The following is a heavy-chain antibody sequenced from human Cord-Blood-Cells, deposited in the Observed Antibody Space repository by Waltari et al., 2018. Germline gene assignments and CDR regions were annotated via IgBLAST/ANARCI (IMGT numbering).Heavy chain of an antibody. CDR3: ARGGHRQVLRFLEWLSMDV. J-gene: IGHJ6*04. Sequence: ANYAQKFQGRVTITADESTSTAYMELSSLRSEDTAVYYCARGGHRQVLRFLEWLSMDVWGKGTTVTVSS. D-gene: IGHD3-3*01. V-gene: IGHV1-69*01. CDR2: A.